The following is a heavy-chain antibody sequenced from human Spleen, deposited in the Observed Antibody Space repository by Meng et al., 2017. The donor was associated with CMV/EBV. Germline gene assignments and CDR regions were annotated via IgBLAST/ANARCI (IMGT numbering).Heavy chain of an antibody. CDR1: GFTVSSNY. CDR2: IYSGGST. V-gene: IGHV3-53*01. CDR3: ARAGQRGSSDYFDY. J-gene: IGHJ4*02. Sequence: GESLKISCAASGFTVSSNYMSWVRQAPGKGLEWVSVIYSGGSTYYADSVKGRFTISRDNSKNTLYLQMNSLRAEDTAVYYCARAGQRGSSDYFDYWGQGTLVTSPQ. D-gene: IGHD2-2*01.